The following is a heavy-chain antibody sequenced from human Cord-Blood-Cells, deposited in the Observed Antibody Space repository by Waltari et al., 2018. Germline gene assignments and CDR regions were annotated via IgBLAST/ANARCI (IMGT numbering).Heavy chain of an antibody. V-gene: IGHV3-53*01. Sequence: EVQLVESGGGLIQPGGSLRLSCAASGFTVSSNYMSWVRQAPGKGLEWVSVIYSGGSIYYADSVKGRFTISRDNSKNTLYLQMNSLRAEDTAVYYCARAQKGYWNDVFAFDIWGQGTMVTVSS. J-gene: IGHJ3*02. D-gene: IGHD1-1*01. CDR2: IYSGGSI. CDR1: GFTVSSNY. CDR3: ARAQKGYWNDVFAFDI.